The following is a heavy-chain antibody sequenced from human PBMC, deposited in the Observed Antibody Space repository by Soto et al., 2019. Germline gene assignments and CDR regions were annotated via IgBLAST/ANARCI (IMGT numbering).Heavy chain of an antibody. V-gene: IGHV4-59*01. J-gene: IGHJ5*02. CDR2: IYYSGST. CDR3: ARDHVWFDP. Sequence: QVQLQESGPGLVKPSETLSLTCTFSGGSISSYYWSWLRQPPGKGLEWIGYIYYSGSTNYNPSLKSVVTLSVDTSKNQVSLKLSSVTAADTAVYYCARDHVWFDPWGQGTLVTVSS. CDR1: GGSISSYY.